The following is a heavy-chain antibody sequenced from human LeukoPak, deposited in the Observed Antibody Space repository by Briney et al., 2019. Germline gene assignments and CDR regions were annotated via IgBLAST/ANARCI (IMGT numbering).Heavy chain of an antibody. D-gene: IGHD6-13*01. V-gene: IGHV3-23*01. CDR1: GLTFSDYS. Sequence: GVSLRLSCAASGLTFSDYSMTWVRQAPGKGLFWVSGISAGGGSTYYADSVKGRFTISRDNSRNTLYLQMNSLRAEDTAVYYCAKDAAGPEYWGRGTLVTVSS. J-gene: IGHJ4*02. CDR3: AKDAAGPEY. CDR2: ISAGGGST.